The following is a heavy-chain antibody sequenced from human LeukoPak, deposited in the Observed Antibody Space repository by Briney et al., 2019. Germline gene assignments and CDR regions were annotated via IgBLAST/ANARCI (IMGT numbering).Heavy chain of an antibody. CDR2: IYYSGST. Sequence: PSETLSLTCTVSGGSISSYYWSWIRQHPGKGLEWIGYIYYSGSTYYNPSLKSRVTISVDTSKNQFSLKLSSVTAADTAVYYCARGSIAAAGTTDYWGQGTLVTVSS. V-gene: IGHV4-59*06. CDR3: ARGSIAAAGTTDY. D-gene: IGHD6-13*01. J-gene: IGHJ4*02. CDR1: GGSISSYY.